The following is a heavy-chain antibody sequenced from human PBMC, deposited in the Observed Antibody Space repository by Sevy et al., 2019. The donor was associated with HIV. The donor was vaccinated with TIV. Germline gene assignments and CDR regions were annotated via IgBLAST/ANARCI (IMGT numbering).Heavy chain of an antibody. Sequence: GGSLRLSCAASGFTFSSYAMHWVRQAPGKGLEWVAVISYDGNKYYADSVEGRFTISRDNSRNTLYLEMNSLKSEDTAVFHCARAGRLRLGELSSGPDYWGPGTLVTVSS. V-gene: IGHV3-30*04. J-gene: IGHJ4*02. CDR1: GFTFSSYA. D-gene: IGHD3-16*02. CDR2: ISYDGNK. CDR3: ARAGRLRLGELSSGPDY.